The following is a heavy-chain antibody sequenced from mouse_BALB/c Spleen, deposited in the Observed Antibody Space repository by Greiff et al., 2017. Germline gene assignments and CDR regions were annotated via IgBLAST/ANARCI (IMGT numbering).Heavy chain of an antibody. J-gene: IGHJ1*01. CDR3: ARRLGFSYLYWYFDV. CDR2: INPNNGGT. V-gene: IGHV1-18*01. CDR1: GYTFTDYN. Sequence: EVQLQQSGPELVKPGASVKIPCKASGYTFTDYNMDWVKQSHGKSLEWIGDINPNNGGTIYNQKFKGKATLTVDKSSSTAYMELRSLTSEDTAVYYCARRLGFSYLYWYFDVWGAGTTVTVSS. D-gene: IGHD1-1*01.